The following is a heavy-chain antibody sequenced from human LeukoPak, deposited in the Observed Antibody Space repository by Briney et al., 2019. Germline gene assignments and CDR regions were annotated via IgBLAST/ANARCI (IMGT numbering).Heavy chain of an antibody. CDR2: IWYDGSNK. CDR3: AREQQLARSYYYYGMDV. CDR1: GFTFSSYA. Sequence: PGGSLRLSCAASGFTFSSYAMHWVRQAPGKGLEWVAVIWYDGSNKYYADSVKGRFTISRDNSKNTLYLQMNSLRAEDTAVYYCAREQQLARSYYYYGMDVWGQGTTVTVSS. J-gene: IGHJ6*02. V-gene: IGHV3-33*08. D-gene: IGHD6-13*01.